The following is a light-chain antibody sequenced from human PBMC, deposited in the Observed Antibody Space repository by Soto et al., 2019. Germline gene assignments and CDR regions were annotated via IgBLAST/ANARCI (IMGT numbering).Light chain of an antibody. J-gene: IGKJ1*01. CDR1: QSISSW. CDR2: DAS. CDR3: QQYNL. Sequence: DIQMTQSPSTLSASVGDRVTITCRASQSISSWLAWYQQKPGKAPKLLIYDASSLESGVPSRFSGSGSGTEFTLTISSLQPDDFATYDFQQYNLFGQGTKVDIK. V-gene: IGKV1-5*01.